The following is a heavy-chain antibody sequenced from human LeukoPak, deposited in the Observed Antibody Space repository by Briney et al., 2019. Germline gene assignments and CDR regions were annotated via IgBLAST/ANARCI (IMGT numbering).Heavy chain of an antibody. D-gene: IGHD6-13*01. Sequence: GGSLRLSCAASEFIFSGYWMNWVRQAPGKGLEWVANIKQDGSEKQYVDSVRGRFTISRDNAKNSLYLQMNSLRVKDTAVYYCARDGFVGAADYWGQGTLVTVSS. CDR3: ARDGFVGAADY. CDR2: IKQDGSEK. J-gene: IGHJ4*02. CDR1: EFIFSGYW. V-gene: IGHV3-7*01.